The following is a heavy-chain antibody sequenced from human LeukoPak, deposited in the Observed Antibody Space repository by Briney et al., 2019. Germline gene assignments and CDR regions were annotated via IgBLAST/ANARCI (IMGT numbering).Heavy chain of an antibody. V-gene: IGHV3-23*01. CDR2: ISGSGGST. Sequence: GGSLRLPCAASGFTSSSYAMSWVRQAPGKGLEWVSAISGSGGSTYYADSVKGRFTISRDNSKNTLYLQMNSLRAEDTAVYYCAKGLIGVPAAIGNWFDPWGQGTLVTVSS. J-gene: IGHJ5*02. CDR3: AKGLIGVPAAIGNWFDP. CDR1: GFTSSSYA. D-gene: IGHD2-2*01.